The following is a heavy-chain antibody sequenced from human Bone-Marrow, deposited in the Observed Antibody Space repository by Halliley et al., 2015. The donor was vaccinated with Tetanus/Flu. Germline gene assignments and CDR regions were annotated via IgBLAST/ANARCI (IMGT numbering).Heavy chain of an antibody. CDR1: GGSISNSY. J-gene: IGHJ3*02. CDR2: IFNSGNT. V-gene: IGHV4-59*08. Sequence: GLVKPSETLSLTCTVSGGSISNSYWNWIRQPPGKGLEWIGYIFNSGNTNYNPSLRSRVTISVDTSKNQFSLNLNSVTAADTAVYYCAKRGPAWPTAFDIWGQGTMVTVSS. CDR3: AKRGPAWPTAFDI.